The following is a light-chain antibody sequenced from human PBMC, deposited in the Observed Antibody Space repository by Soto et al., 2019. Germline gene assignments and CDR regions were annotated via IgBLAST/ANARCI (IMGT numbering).Light chain of an antibody. CDR2: EVS. CDR1: SSDIGAYKF. J-gene: IGLJ2*01. Sequence: QSALTQPPSASGFPGQSVAISCTGTSSDIGAYKFVSWYQQHPGKAPKLIIYEVSIRPSGVPDRFSGSKSGNTASLTVSGLLAEDEADYYCSLYAGSNNVVFGGGTKLTVL. V-gene: IGLV2-8*01. CDR3: SLYAGSNNVV.